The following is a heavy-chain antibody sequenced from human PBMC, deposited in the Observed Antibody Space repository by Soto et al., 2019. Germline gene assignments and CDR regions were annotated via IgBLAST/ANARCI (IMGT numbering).Heavy chain of an antibody. J-gene: IGHJ3*02. D-gene: IGHD3-10*01. Sequence: GASVKVACKASGYSFTTHLLTWVGQSPGQGLEWMGWIRAYNGDTKYAQKVQGRVTVTMDTSTSTAYMELRSLRSDDTAVYYCARVCAILWVDAFDIWGQGTMVTVSS. V-gene: IGHV1-18*04. CDR2: IRAYNGDT. CDR3: ARVCAILWVDAFDI. CDR1: GYSFTTHL.